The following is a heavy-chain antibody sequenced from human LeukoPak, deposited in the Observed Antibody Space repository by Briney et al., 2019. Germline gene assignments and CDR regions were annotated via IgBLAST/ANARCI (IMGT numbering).Heavy chain of an antibody. D-gene: IGHD6-6*01. J-gene: IGHJ4*02. CDR2: ISCSGSTI. Sequence: GGSLRLLCAASGFPLNSYEMKWVRQAPGEGLEGVSYISCSGSTILYADPVKGRFTISRDNAKNSLELQMNSLIAEDTAVYYCVRAGYSSSDWGQGTLVTVSS. V-gene: IGHV3-48*03. CDR1: GFPLNSYE. CDR3: VRAGYSSSD.